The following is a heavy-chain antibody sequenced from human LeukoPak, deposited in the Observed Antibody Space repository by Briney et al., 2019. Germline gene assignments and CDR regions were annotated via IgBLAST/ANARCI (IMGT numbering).Heavy chain of an antibody. CDR1: LFSFNNYD. CDR2: IGYDGTNK. J-gene: IGHJ3*02. D-gene: IGHD3-3*01. V-gene: IGHV3-30*02. Sequence: PGGSLRLSCAASLFSFNNYDMHWVRQAPGKGLEWVAFIGYDGTNKYYGDSVKGRFTVSRDNSKKTLYLQLNSLGAEDTAVYYCAKDHGATWSGFDIWGQGTMVTVSS. CDR3: AKDHGATWSGFDI.